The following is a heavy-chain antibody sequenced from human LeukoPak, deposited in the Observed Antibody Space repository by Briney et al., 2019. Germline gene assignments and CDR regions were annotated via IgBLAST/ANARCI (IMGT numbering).Heavy chain of an antibody. CDR3: ARLGRYDILTGFNYGMDV. CDR1: GGXISSSVYY. D-gene: IGHD3-9*01. V-gene: IGHV4-39*01. J-gene: IGHJ6*02. Sequence: PSETLSLTCTVSGGXISSSVYYWGWIRQPPGKGLEWIGSIYYSGSTYYNPSLKSRVTISVDTSKNQFSLRLSSVTAADTAVFYCARLGRYDILTGFNYGMDVWGQGTTVTVSS. CDR2: IYYSGST.